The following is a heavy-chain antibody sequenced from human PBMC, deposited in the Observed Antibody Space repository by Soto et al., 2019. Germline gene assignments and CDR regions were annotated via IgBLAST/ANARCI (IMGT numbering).Heavy chain of an antibody. Sequence: QMQLVESGGGVVQPGRSLRLSCVASGFPFREFGIHWVRQAPGKGLEWVALISYDGSDYADSVKGLFTISRDDSRDTLFLHIDNLRPDDTGVYCCARRWNYYLHFWGQGTLVAVSS. CDR1: GFPFREFG. CDR3: ARRWNYYLHF. D-gene: IGHD3-22*01. J-gene: IGHJ4*02. V-gene: IGHV3-33*05. CDR2: ISYDGSD.